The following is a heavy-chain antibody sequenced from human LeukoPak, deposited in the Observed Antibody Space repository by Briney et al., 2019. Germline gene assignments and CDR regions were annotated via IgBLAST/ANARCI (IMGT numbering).Heavy chain of an antibody. CDR2: ISAYNGNT. CDR3: ARDRELPDYEFWSGYYYYGMDV. CDR1: GYTFTSYG. D-gene: IGHD3-3*01. Sequence: ASVTVSCKASGYTFTSYGISWVRQAPGQGLEWMGWISAYNGNTNYAQKLQGRVTMTTDTSTSTAYMELRSLRSDDTAVYYCARDRELPDYEFWSGYYYYGMDVWGQGTTVTVSS. V-gene: IGHV1-18*01. J-gene: IGHJ6*02.